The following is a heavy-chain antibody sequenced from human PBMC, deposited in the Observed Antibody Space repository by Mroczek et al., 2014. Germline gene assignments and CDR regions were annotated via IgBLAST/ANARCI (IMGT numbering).Heavy chain of an antibody. D-gene: IGHD3-10*01. CDR2: ISAYNGNT. Sequence: QVQLVQSGGGVVQPGASVKVSCKASGYTFTSYGISWVRQAPGQGLEWMGWISAYNGNTNYAQKLQGRVTMTTDTSTSTAYMELRSPRSDDTAVYYCARDPGVRSKVDYWGQGTLVTVSS. J-gene: IGHJ4*02. CDR3: ARDPGVRSKVDY. CDR1: GYTFTSYG. V-gene: IGHV1-18*01.